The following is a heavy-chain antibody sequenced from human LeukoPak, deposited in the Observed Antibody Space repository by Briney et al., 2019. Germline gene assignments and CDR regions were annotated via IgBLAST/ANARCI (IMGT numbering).Heavy chain of an antibody. V-gene: IGHV1-69*05. CDR2: IIPNFGTT. CDR3: ARLKVLRYFDLFDP. Sequence: ASVKVSCKASGGTFSSSAVSWVRQAPGQGLEWMGGIIPNFGTTNYAQKFQGRVTITTDESTGTAYMELSSLRSEDTAVYYCARLKVLRYFDLFDPWGQGTLVTVSS. D-gene: IGHD3-9*01. CDR1: GGTFSSSA. J-gene: IGHJ5*02.